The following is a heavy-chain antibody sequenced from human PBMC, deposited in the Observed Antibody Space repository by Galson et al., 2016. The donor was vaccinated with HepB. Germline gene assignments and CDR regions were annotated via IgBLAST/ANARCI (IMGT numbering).Heavy chain of an antibody. CDR1: GYSFISFA. CDR3: ARDPGARWLVNWVDS. J-gene: IGHJ5*01. CDR2: IHPANGKT. D-gene: IGHD6-19*01. Sequence: SVKVSCKASGYSFISFAMHWVRQAPGQRLEWMGWIHPANGKTKYSEKFQGRVTITSDTSATTAYMELSSLTSEDTAVYYCARDPGARWLVNWVDSWGRGTLVTVSS. V-gene: IGHV1-3*01.